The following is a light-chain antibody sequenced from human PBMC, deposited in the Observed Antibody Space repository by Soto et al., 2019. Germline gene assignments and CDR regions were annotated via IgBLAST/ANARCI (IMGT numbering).Light chain of an antibody. J-gene: IGLJ3*02. CDR2: EVS. V-gene: IGLV2-8*01. CDR1: SSDVGGYNY. Sequence: QSAPTQPPSASGSPGQSATISCTGTSSDVGGYNYVSWYQQYPGKAPILMIYEVSKRPSGVPDRFSGSKSGNTASLTVSGLQAEDEADYYSSSYAGSSTWVFGGGTKLTVL. CDR3: SSYAGSSTWV.